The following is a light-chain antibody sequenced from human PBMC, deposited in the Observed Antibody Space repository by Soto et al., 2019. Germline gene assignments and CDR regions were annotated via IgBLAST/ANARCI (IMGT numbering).Light chain of an antibody. CDR2: CAS. Sequence: EIVLTQSPGTLSLSPGERATLSCRASQSVSSSYLAWYQQKPGQAPRLLIYCASSRATGIPDRFSGSESGTDFTLTISRLETEDFAVYYCQQYGSSPQTFGQGNKVEIK. J-gene: IGKJ1*01. CDR3: QQYGSSPQT. V-gene: IGKV3-20*01. CDR1: QSVSSSY.